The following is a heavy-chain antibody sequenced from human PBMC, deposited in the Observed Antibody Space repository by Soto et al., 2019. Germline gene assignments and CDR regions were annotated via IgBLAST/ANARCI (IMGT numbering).Heavy chain of an antibody. CDR3: ARVGIVVVPAAMSENYYMDV. CDR1: GYTFTSYG. V-gene: IGHV1-18*01. D-gene: IGHD2-2*03. CDR2: ISAYNGNT. J-gene: IGHJ6*03. Sequence: ASVKVSCKASGYTFTSYGISWVRQAPGQGLGWMGWISAYNGNTNYAQKHQGRVTMTTDTSTSTAYMELRSLRSDDTAVYYCARVGIVVVPAAMSENYYMDVWGKGTTVTVSS.